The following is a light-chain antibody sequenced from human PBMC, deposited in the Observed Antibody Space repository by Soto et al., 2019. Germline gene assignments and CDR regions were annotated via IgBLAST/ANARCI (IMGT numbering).Light chain of an antibody. CDR2: GAS. J-gene: IGKJ5*01. Sequence: EIVITQSPATLSVPPCKRATLSCRGSQSVSSNLAWYQQKPGQAPRLLIYGASTRATGIPDRFSGSGSGTDFTLTISRLEPEDFAVYYCQQYGSSPITFGQGTRLEIK. CDR1: QSVSSN. CDR3: QQYGSSPIT. V-gene: IGKV3-20*01.